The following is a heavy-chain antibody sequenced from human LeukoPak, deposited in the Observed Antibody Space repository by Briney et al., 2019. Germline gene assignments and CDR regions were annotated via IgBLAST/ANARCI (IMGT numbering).Heavy chain of an antibody. CDR2: ISSSSSYI. D-gene: IGHD3-22*01. Sequence: GGSLRLSCAASGFTFSSYSMNWVRQAPGKGLEWVSAISSSSSYIYYADSVKGRFTISRDNAKNSLYLQMNSLRAEDTAVYYCARDQYYDSSGYYPFGMDVWGQGTTVTVSS. CDR1: GFTFSSYS. V-gene: IGHV3-21*01. CDR3: ARDQYYDSSGYYPFGMDV. J-gene: IGHJ6*02.